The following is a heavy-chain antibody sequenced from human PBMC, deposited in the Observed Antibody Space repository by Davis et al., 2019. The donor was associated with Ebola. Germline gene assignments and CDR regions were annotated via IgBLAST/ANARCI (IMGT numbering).Heavy chain of an antibody. CDR3: TRSCGGDCERDY. D-gene: IGHD2-21*02. V-gene: IGHV3-73*01. Sequence: GESLKISCAASGFTFSGSAMHWLRQASGQGLEWVGRIRSKANSYATAYAASVKGRFTISRDDSKNTAYLQMNSLKTEDTAVYYCTRSCGGDCERDYWGQGTLVTVSS. CDR2: IRSKANSYAT. CDR1: GFTFSGSA. J-gene: IGHJ4*02.